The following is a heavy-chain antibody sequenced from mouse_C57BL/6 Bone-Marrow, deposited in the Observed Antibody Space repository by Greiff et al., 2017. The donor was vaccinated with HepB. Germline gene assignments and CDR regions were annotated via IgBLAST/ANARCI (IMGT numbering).Heavy chain of an antibody. J-gene: IGHJ4*01. CDR3: ARGDYYGSSWSMDY. CDR1: GYTFTSYW. D-gene: IGHD1-1*01. Sequence: VQLQQPGAELVKPGASVKLSCKASGYTFTSYWMHWVKQRPGQGLEWIGMIHPNSGSTNYNEKFKSKATLTVDKSSSTAYMQLSSLTSEDSAVYYCARGDYYGSSWSMDYWGQGTSVTVSS. CDR2: IHPNSGST. V-gene: IGHV1-64*01.